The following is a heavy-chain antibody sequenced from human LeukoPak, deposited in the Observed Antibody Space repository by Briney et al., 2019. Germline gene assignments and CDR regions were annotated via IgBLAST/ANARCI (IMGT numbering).Heavy chain of an antibody. Sequence: ASVKVSCKASGGTFSSYAISWVRQDPGQGLEWMGGIIPIFGTANYAQKFQGRVTITADESTSTAYMELSSLRSEDTAVYYCATPAGYCSSTSCPHGTWGQGTLVTVSS. CDR1: GGTFSSYA. CDR2: IIPIFGTA. J-gene: IGHJ5*02. V-gene: IGHV1-69*13. D-gene: IGHD2-2*01. CDR3: ATPAGYCSSTSCPHGT.